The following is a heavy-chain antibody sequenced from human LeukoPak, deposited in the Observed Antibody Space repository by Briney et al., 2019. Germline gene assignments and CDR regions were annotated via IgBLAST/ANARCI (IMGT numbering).Heavy chain of an antibody. CDR3: ARDIRGRRGGYFDY. V-gene: IGHV4-31*03. J-gene: IGHJ4*02. CDR2: IYYSEST. CDR1: GGSISSGGYY. D-gene: IGHD3-10*01. Sequence: SETLSLTCTVSGGSISSGGYYWSWIRQHPGEGLEWIGYIYYSESTYYNPSLKSRVTISVDTSKNQFSLKLSSVTAADTAVYYCARDIRGRRGGYFDYWGQGTLVAVSS.